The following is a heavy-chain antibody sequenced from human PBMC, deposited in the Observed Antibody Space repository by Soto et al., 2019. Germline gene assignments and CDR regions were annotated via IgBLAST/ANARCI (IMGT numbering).Heavy chain of an antibody. CDR2: ISAYNGNT. CDR1: GYTFTSYG. CDR3: ARVTHYYDSSGYLY. J-gene: IGHJ4*02. D-gene: IGHD3-22*01. Sequence: SVKVSCKASGYTFTSYGISWVRQAPGQGLEWMGWISAYNGNTNYAQKLQGRVTMTTDTSTSTAYMELRSLRSDDTAVYYCARVTHYYDSSGYLYWGQGTLVTVSS. V-gene: IGHV1-18*01.